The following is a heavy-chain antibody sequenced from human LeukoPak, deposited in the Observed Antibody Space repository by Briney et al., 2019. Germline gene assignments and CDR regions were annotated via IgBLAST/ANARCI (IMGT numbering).Heavy chain of an antibody. CDR1: GFTFSDYY. Sequence: PGGSLRLSCVASGFTFSDYYVSWIRQAPGKGLEWVSYISSSSDYTNYADSVRGRFTISRDNAKNSLYLQMNSLRAEDTAVYYCARPPYSSSWDPGWFDPWGQGTLIAGSS. V-gene: IGHV3-11*06. J-gene: IGHJ5*02. CDR2: ISSSSDYT. CDR3: ARPPYSSSWDPGWFDP. D-gene: IGHD6-13*01.